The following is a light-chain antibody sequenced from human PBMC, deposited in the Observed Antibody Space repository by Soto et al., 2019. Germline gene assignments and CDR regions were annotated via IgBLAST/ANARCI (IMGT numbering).Light chain of an antibody. CDR2: GAS. CDR1: QGVSRK. J-gene: IGKJ1*01. CDR3: QQYGSSGT. V-gene: IGKV3-20*01. Sequence: EIVMTQSPATLSVAPGERVTLSCRASQGVSRKLAWYQHKSGQAPRLLIYGASNRATGIPDRFSGSGSGTDFTLTISRLEPEDFAVYYCQQYGSSGTFGQGTKVEIK.